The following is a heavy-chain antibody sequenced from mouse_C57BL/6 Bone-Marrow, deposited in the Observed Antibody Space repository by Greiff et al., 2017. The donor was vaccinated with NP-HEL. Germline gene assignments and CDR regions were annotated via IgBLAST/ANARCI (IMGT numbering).Heavy chain of an antibody. Sequence: QVQLQQSGAELVRPGSSVKLSCKASGYTFTSYWMHWVKQRPIQGLEWIGNIDPSDSETHYNQKFKDKATLTVDKSSSTAYMQLSSLTSEDSAVYYCARGPIYYDYDGYAMDYWGQGTSVTVSS. D-gene: IGHD2-4*01. J-gene: IGHJ4*01. CDR1: GYTFTSYW. CDR3: ARGPIYYDYDGYAMDY. CDR2: IDPSDSET. V-gene: IGHV1-52*01.